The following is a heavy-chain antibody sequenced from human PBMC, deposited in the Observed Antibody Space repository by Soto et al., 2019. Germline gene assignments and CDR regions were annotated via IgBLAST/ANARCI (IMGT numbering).Heavy chain of an antibody. CDR1: GFTFSSYA. J-gene: IGHJ4*02. V-gene: IGHV3-23*01. D-gene: IGHD3-22*01. CDR3: AKDLTMIVVVTFDY. CDR2: ISGSGGST. Sequence: GGSLRLSCAASGFTFSSYAMSWVRQAPGKGLEWVSAISGSGGSTYYADSVKGRFTISRDNSKNTLYLQMNSLRAEGTAVYYCAKDLTMIVVVTFDYWGQGTLVTVSS.